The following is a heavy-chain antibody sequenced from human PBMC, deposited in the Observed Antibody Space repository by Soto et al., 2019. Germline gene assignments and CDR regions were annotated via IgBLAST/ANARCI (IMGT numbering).Heavy chain of an antibody. J-gene: IGHJ6*04. CDR2: ISYDGNSK. CDR1: GFTFNSYG. CDR3: AKGILWFGELSLEFGDHYGMDV. D-gene: IGHD3-10*01. V-gene: IGHV3-30*18. Sequence: QVQLEESGGGVVQPGESLRLSCVGSGFTFNSYGVHWVRQAPGKGLEWVAVISYDGNSKYYGDSMKGRFTISRDNSKNTVYLQMNNLRDDDTAVYYCAKGILWFGELSLEFGDHYGMDVWGSGNTVIVSS.